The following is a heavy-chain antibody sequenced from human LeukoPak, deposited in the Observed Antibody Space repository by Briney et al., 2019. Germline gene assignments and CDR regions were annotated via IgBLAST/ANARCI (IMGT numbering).Heavy chain of an antibody. D-gene: IGHD3-10*01. Sequence: GGSLRLSCAASGFTFSIYAMSWLRQAPGKGLEWVSAISGSGGSTYYADSVKGRFTISRDNSKNTLYLQMNSLRAEDTAVYYCPKIHVGECDGLDYWGQGTLVTVSS. V-gene: IGHV3-23*01. CDR3: PKIHVGECDGLDY. J-gene: IGHJ4*02. CDR2: ISGSGGST. CDR1: GFTFSIYA.